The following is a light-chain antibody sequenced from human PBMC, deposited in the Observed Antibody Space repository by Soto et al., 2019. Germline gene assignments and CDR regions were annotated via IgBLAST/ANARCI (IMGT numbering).Light chain of an antibody. Sequence: QSALIQPPSVSGSPGQSVTISCTGTSSDVGSYDYVSWYQQHPGTVPKPMIYNVNTWPSGVPDRFSGSKSGNTASMTISGLQAEDEADYYCTSYTGSSTLGVFGGGTKLTVL. CDR3: TSYTGSSTLGV. J-gene: IGLJ3*02. V-gene: IGLV2-18*02. CDR2: NVN. CDR1: SSDVGSYDY.